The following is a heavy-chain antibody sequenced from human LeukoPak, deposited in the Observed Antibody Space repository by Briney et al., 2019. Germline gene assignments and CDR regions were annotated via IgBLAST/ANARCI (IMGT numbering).Heavy chain of an antibody. CDR1: GGSISSYY. V-gene: IGHV4-59*01. J-gene: IGHJ4*02. Sequence: SETLSLTCTVSGGSISSYYWSWIRQPPGKGLEWIGYIYYSGSTNYNPSLMSRVTISVDTSKNQFSLKLSSVTAADTAVYYCARQRRSGLDYWGQGTLVTVSS. CDR3: ARQRRSGLDY. D-gene: IGHD6-19*01. CDR2: IYYSGST.